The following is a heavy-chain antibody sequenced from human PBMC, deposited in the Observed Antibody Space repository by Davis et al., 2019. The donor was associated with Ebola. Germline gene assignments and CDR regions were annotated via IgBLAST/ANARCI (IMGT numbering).Heavy chain of an antibody. Sequence: SVKVSCKASGGTFSSYAIRWVRQAPGQGLEWMGGIIPIFGTANYAQKFQGRVTITADKSTSTAYMELSSLRSEDTAVYYCASLVLRFLEWSVDYGMDVWGQGTTVTVSS. V-gene: IGHV1-69*06. CDR3: ASLVLRFLEWSVDYGMDV. CDR2: IIPIFGTA. CDR1: GGTFSSYA. D-gene: IGHD3-3*01. J-gene: IGHJ6*02.